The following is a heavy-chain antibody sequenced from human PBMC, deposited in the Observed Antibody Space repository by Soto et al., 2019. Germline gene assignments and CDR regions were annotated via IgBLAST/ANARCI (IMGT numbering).Heavy chain of an antibody. CDR3: ATDRAVPIDV. CDR1: GYTLSELS. CDR2: FDPEDVKT. J-gene: IGHJ6*02. V-gene: IGHV1-24*01. Sequence: ASVKVSCKVSGYTLSELSMHWVRQAPGKGLEWMGGFDPEDVKTIYAQKFQGRVTMTEDTSTDTAYMELSSLRSEDTAVYYCATDRAVPIDVWGQGTTVTVSS. D-gene: IGHD6-19*01.